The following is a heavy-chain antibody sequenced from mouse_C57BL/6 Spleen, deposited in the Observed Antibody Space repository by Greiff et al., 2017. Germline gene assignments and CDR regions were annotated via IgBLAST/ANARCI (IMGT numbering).Heavy chain of an antibody. D-gene: IGHD2-5*01. V-gene: IGHV1-4*01. J-gene: IGHJ4*01. CDR2: INPSSGYT. Sequence: QVQLKQSGAELARPGASVKMSCKASGYTFTSYTMHWVKQRPGQGLEWIGYINPSSGYTKYNQKFKDKATLTADKSSSTAYMQLSSLTSEDSAVYYCARGHSKGDYAMDYWGQGTSVTVSS. CDR1: GYTFTSYT. CDR3: ARGHSKGDYAMDY.